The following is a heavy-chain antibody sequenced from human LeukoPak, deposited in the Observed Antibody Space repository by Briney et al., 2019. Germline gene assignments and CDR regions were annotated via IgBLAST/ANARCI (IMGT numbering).Heavy chain of an antibody. CDR1: GYTLTELS. CDR2: FDPEDGET. Sequence: GASVKVSCKVSGYTLTELSMHWVRQAPGKGLEWMGGFDPEDGETIYAQKFQGRVTMTEDTSTDTAYMELSSLRSEDTAVYYCATAQDYVVVVGGNTGDTFRHGAQGTRFTFS. D-gene: IGHD2-15*01. CDR3: ATAQDYVVVVGGNTGDTFRH. J-gene: IGHJ1*01. V-gene: IGHV1-24*01.